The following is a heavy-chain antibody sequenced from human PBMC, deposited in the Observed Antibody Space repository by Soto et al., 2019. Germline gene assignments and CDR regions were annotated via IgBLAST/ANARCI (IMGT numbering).Heavy chain of an antibody. V-gene: IGHV3-48*01. CDR3: VRDRHSGAFDI. CDR1: GFTFSSYS. Sequence: GGSLRLSCAASGFTFSSYSMNWVRQAPGKGLEWVSYISSSSSTIYYADSVKGRFTISRDNAKNSLYLQMNSLRAEDTAVYYCVRDRHSGAFDIWGQGTMVTVSS. D-gene: IGHD3-10*01. J-gene: IGHJ3*02. CDR2: ISSSSSTI.